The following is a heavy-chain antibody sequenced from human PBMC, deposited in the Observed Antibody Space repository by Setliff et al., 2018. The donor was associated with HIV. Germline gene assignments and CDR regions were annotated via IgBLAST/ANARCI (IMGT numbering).Heavy chain of an antibody. V-gene: IGHV3-23*01. J-gene: IGHJ4*02. Sequence: GGSLRLSCAASRFTFSNYVMSWVRQAPGRGLEWVSSISPGGIDTYYADSVKGRFTISRDNSKNTLYLQMNSLRAQDTAVYYCASGLTGYWGSYRSSMLPFDYWGQGTLVTVSS. CDR1: RFTFSNYV. CDR3: ASGLTGYWGSYRSSMLPFDY. CDR2: ISPGGIDT. D-gene: IGHD3-16*02.